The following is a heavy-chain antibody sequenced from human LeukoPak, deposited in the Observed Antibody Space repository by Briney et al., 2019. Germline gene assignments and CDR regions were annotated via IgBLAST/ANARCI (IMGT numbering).Heavy chain of an antibody. CDR2: INHSGST. J-gene: IGHJ6*03. Sequence: KTSETLSLTCAVYGGSFSGYYWSWIRQPPGKGLEWIGEINHSGSTNYNPSLKSRVTISVDTSKNQFSLKLSSVTAADTAVYYCARGPLLYCSGGSCYRNYYYYMDVWGKGTTVTVSS. V-gene: IGHV4-34*01. CDR3: ARGPLLYCSGGSCYRNYYYYMDV. CDR1: GGSFSGYY. D-gene: IGHD2-15*01.